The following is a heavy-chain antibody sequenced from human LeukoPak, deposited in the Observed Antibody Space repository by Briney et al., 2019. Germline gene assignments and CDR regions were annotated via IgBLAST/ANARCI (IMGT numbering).Heavy chain of an antibody. CDR1: GGSFSDYY. V-gene: IGHV4-34*01. Sequence: SETLSLTCAVYGGSFSDYYWTWIRQPPGKGLEWIGEINHSGSPNNNPSLKSRVSISFDTSKNQFSLKLTSVTAADTAVYYCARGLAYCSSTSCYSFDYWGQGTLVTVSS. CDR2: INHSGSP. D-gene: IGHD2-2*01. J-gene: IGHJ4*02. CDR3: ARGLAYCSSTSCYSFDY.